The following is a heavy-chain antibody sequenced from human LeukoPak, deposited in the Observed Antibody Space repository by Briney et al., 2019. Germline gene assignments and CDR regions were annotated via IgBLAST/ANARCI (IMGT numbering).Heavy chain of an antibody. V-gene: IGHV4-39*02. J-gene: IGHJ4*02. D-gene: IGHD2-2*01. Sequence: PSETLSLTCTVSGASISSSSYYWGWIRQPPGKGLEWIGSIYYSGSTYYNPSLKSRVTISVDTSKNDFSVKLSSVTAADTAVYYCARLVRYCSTTSCYPLDYWGQGTLVTVSS. CDR1: GASISSSSYY. CDR2: IYYSGST. CDR3: ARLVRYCSTTSCYPLDY.